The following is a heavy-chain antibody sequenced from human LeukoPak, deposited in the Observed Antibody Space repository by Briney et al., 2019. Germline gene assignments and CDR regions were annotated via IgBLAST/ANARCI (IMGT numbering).Heavy chain of an antibody. D-gene: IGHD2-15*01. Sequence: PGGSLRLSCAASGFTFSSYEMNWVRQAPGKGLEWASYISSSGSTIYYADSVKGRFTISRDNAENSLFLQMNSLRAEDTAVYYCARVLRYCSGGNCYSGGLGYMDVWGKGTTVTISS. V-gene: IGHV3-48*03. J-gene: IGHJ6*03. CDR1: GFTFSSYE. CDR3: ARVLRYCSGGNCYSGGLGYMDV. CDR2: ISSSGSTI.